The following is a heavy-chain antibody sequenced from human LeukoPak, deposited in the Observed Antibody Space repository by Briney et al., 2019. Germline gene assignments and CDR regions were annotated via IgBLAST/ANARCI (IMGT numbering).Heavy chain of an antibody. CDR3: ARDSHSYYCSSTSCLIDY. V-gene: IGHV3-48*01. D-gene: IGHD2-2*01. J-gene: IGHJ4*02. CDR1: WFALSYYG. CDR2: ISSTSSTI. Sequence: GGSLRLSCAASWFALSYYGMNCVRQAPGKGLEWVSYISSTSSTIHYAASVKGRFTISRDNAKNSLYLQMNSLRAEDTAVYYCARDSHSYYCSSTSCLIDYWGQGTLVTVSS.